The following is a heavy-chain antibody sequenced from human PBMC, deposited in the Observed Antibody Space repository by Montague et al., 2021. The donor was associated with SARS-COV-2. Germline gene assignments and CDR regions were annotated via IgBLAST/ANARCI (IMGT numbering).Heavy chain of an antibody. J-gene: IGHJ3*01. CDR1: GFTVSSNY. D-gene: IGHD4-11*01. CDR2: IYSDVST. CDR3: ARVVTYAFDV. Sequence: LRLSCAASGFTVSSNYMSWVRQAPGKGLEWVSVIYSDVSTYYADSVKGRFTISRDNSKNTLYLQMNSLRAEDTAVYYCARVVTYAFDVWGQGTMVTVSS. V-gene: IGHV3-66*01.